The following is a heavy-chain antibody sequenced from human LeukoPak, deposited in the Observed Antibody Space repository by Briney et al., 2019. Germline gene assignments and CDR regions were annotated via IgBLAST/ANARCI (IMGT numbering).Heavy chain of an antibody. CDR1: GGTFSSYA. Sequence: SVKVSCKASGGTFSSYAISWVRQAPGQGLEWMGGIIPIFGTANYAQKFQGRVTITADESTSTAYMELSSLRSEDTAVYYCASGGSVGTAMVCYYWGQGTLVTVSS. J-gene: IGHJ4*02. CDR3: ASGGSVGTAMVCYY. CDR2: IIPIFGTA. V-gene: IGHV1-69*13. D-gene: IGHD5-18*01.